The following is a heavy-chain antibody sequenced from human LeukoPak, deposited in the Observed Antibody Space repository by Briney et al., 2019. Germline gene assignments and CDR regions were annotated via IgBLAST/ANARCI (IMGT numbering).Heavy chain of an antibody. CDR3: ARDLVTVTKGFDI. Sequence: PSETLSLTRAVSHDSFSSHYRPWIRQPPGKGLEWIGYISYIGSTNYNPSLKSRVTIPIVTDKSQFSLKRSSGTAADTAVYYCARDLVTVTKGFDIWGQGTMVSVSS. D-gene: IGHD4-17*01. CDR1: HDSFSSHY. V-gene: IGHV4-59*11. CDR2: ISYIGST. J-gene: IGHJ3*02.